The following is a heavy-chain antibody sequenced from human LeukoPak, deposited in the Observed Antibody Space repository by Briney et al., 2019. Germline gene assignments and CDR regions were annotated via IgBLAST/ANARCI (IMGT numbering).Heavy chain of an antibody. J-gene: IGHJ5*02. D-gene: IGHD2-15*01. CDR2: IYPGDSTT. CDR1: GSRFISYW. CDR3: ARLLARRPEVVVVVAAAP. Sequence: GESLKISCKGSGSRFISYWIGWVRQMPGRGLEWMGIIYPGDSTTRYSPSFQGQVTISADKSISTAYLQWGSLKASDTAMYYCARLLARRPEVVVVVAAAPWGQGTLVTVSS. V-gene: IGHV5-51*01.